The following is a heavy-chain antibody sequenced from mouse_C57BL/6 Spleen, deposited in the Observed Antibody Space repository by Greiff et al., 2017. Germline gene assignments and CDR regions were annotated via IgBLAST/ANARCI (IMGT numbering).Heavy chain of an antibody. V-gene: IGHV1-61*01. CDR3: VRSGNWDFFAY. J-gene: IGHJ3*01. Sequence: VQLQQPGAELVRPGSSVKLSCKASGYTFTSYWMDWVKQRPGQGLEWIGNIYPSDSETHYNQTFKDKATLTVDKSSSTAYMQLSSLTSEVSSVYYCVRSGNWDFFAYWGQGTLVTVSA. D-gene: IGHD4-1*01. CDR2: IYPSDSET. CDR1: GYTFTSYW.